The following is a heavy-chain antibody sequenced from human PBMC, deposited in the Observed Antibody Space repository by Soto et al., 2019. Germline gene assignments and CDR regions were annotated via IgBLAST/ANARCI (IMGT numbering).Heavy chain of an antibody. J-gene: IGHJ4*02. CDR3: MTSVTTHDY. D-gene: IGHD4-17*01. Sequence: EVQLVESGGGLVQPGGSLRLSCAASGFTLSSYWMNWVRLAPGKGLEWVANIKQDGSQKKYVDSVKGRFTISRDNAKNSLYLQMSSMRAEDTAVYSCMTSVTTHDYWGQGNLVTVSS. V-gene: IGHV3-7*01. CDR2: IKQDGSQK. CDR1: GFTLSSYW.